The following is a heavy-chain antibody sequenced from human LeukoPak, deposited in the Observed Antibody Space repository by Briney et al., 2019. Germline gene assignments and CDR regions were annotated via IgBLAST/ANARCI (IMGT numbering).Heavy chain of an antibody. D-gene: IGHD2-15*01. V-gene: IGHV4-31*03. J-gene: IGHJ4*02. Sequence: SETLSLTCSVSGTAISTGGFSWNWIRQHPGKGLEWIGHIDNRGNTYYNPSLKSRVKVSLDTSKNRFSLQVSSVTVADTAVFFCARSGGYCSGGRCDSFDYWGQGTLVTVSS. CDR2: IDNRGNT. CDR1: GTAISTGGFS. CDR3: ARSGGYCSGGRCDSFDY.